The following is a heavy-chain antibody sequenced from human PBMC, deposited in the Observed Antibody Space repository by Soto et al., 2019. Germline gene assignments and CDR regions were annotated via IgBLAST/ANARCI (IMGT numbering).Heavy chain of an antibody. J-gene: IGHJ4*02. V-gene: IGHV5-51*01. D-gene: IGHD3-22*01. CDR1: GYSFTSYW. CDR3: ARQEIAHYYDSSVDY. CDR2: IYPGDSDT. Sequence: PGESLKISCQGSGYSFTSYWIGWVRQMPGKGLEWMGIIYPGDSDTRYSPSFQGQVTISADKSISTAYLQWSSLKASDTAMYYCARQEIAHYYDSSVDYWGQGTLVTVSS.